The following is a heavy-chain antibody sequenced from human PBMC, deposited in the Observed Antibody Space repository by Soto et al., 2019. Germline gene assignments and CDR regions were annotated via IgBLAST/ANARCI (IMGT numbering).Heavy chain of an antibody. CDR2: IDPRSGAT. Sequence: QVQLVQSGTEVKKPGASVTVSCKASGSTVTDYYIHWVRQAPGQGLEWMGWIDPRSGATIYAQKFQDRVTMTRDTSISTAYMDLSRLRSDDTAVYYCARDDYGIYPYWGQGTLVTVSS. CDR1: GSTVTDYY. J-gene: IGHJ4*02. V-gene: IGHV1-2*02. CDR3: ARDDYGIYPY. D-gene: IGHD1-26*01.